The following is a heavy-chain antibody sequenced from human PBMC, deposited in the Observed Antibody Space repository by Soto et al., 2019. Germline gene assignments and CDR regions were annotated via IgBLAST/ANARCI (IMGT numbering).Heavy chain of an antibody. Sequence: PSETLSLTCTVSGGSISSGGYYWSWIRQPPGKGLEWIGYIYYSGSTYYNPSLKSRVTISVDTSRNLFSLKLSSVTAADTAVYYCARRLYYDSSGFEGGGMDVWGQGTTVTVSS. CDR1: GGSISSGGYY. CDR3: ARRLYYDSSGFEGGGMDV. D-gene: IGHD3-22*01. V-gene: IGHV4-61*08. CDR2: IYYSGST. J-gene: IGHJ6*02.